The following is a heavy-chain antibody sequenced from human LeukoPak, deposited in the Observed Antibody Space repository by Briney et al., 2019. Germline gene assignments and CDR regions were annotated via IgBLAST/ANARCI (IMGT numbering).Heavy chain of an antibody. J-gene: IGHJ4*02. CDR1: GFTFSSYG. D-gene: IGHD3-22*01. CDR3: ARYTDSSGYYHFDY. V-gene: IGHV3-23*01. Sequence: GGSLRLSWAASGFTFSSYGMSWVRQAPGKGLEWVSAISGSGGSTYYADSVKGRFTISRDNSKNTLYLQMNSLRAEGTAVYYCARYTDSSGYYHFDYWGQGTLVTVSS. CDR2: ISGSGGST.